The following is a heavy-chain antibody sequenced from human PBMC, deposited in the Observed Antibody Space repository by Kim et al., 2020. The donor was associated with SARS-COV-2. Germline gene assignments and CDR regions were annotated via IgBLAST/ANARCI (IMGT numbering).Heavy chain of an antibody. CDR2: IWYDGSNK. Sequence: GGSLRLSCAASGFTFSTYGMHWVRQAPGKGLEWVAVIWYDGSNKYYADSVKGRFTISRDNSKNTLYLQMNSLRAEDTAVYYCAREGIVVAGTGAGMDVWGQGTTVTGSS. V-gene: IGHV3-33*01. CDR3: AREGIVVAGTGAGMDV. CDR1: GFTFSTYG. J-gene: IGHJ6*02. D-gene: IGHD6-19*01.